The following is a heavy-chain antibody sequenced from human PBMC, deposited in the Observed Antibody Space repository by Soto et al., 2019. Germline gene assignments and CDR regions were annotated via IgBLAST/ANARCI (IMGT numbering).Heavy chain of an antibody. CDR3: ARDYEYSSGSNAFDI. CDR2: ISSSGSTI. Sequence: GGSLRLSCAASGFTFSDYYMSWIRQAPGKGLEWVSYISSSGSTIYYADSVKGRFTISRDNAKNSLYLQMNSLRAEDTAVYYCARDYEYSSGSNAFDIWGQGTMVTVSS. V-gene: IGHV3-11*01. J-gene: IGHJ3*02. CDR1: GFTFSDYY. D-gene: IGHD6-19*01.